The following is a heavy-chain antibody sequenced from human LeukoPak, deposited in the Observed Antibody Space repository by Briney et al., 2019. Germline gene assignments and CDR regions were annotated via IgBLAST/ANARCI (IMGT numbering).Heavy chain of an antibody. V-gene: IGHV1-69*04. CDR1: GGTFSSYA. CDR2: IIPILGIA. J-gene: IGHJ5*02. D-gene: IGHD2-2*01. CDR3: ARDFAAAIPVGKLTWFDP. Sequence: SVKVSCKASGGTFSSYAISWVRQAPGQGLEWMGRIIPILGIANYAQKFQGRVTITADKSTSTAYMELSSLRSEDTAVYYCARDFAAAIPVGKLTWFDPWGQGTLVTVSS.